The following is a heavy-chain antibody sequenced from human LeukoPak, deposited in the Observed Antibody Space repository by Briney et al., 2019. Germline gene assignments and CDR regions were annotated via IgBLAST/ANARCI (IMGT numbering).Heavy chain of an antibody. J-gene: IGHJ5*01. D-gene: IGHD3-22*01. Sequence: SETLSLTCAVSGGYVNRGTFFWTWIRKPPGKGLEWIGYISNSGSTNYHPSLKSRVTMSSDTSKTQFTLKLTSVTAADTAVYYCVRSPSGYRFDSWGQGTLVAVSS. CDR2: ISNSGST. CDR1: GGYVNRGTFF. CDR3: VRSPSGYRFDS. V-gene: IGHV4-61*01.